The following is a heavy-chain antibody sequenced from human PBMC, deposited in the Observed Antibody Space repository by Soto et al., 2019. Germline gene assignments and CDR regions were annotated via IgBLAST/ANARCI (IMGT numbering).Heavy chain of an antibody. CDR3: AKVGDSSGYPPDY. Sequence: GGSLRLSCAASGFTFSSYAMSWVRQAPGKGLEWVSVISGSSGSTYYADSVKGRFTISRDNSKNTLYLQMNSLRAEDTAVYYFAKVGDSSGYPPDYRAQRTPVTGSS. CDR2: ISGSSGST. V-gene: IGHV3-23*01. J-gene: IGHJ4*02. D-gene: IGHD5-18*01. CDR1: GFTFSSYA.